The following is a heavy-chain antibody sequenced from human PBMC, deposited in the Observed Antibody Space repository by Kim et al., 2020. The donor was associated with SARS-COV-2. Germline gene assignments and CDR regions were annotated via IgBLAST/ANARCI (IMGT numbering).Heavy chain of an antibody. V-gene: IGHV3-64D*09. CDR1: GFTFSTYA. CDR2: ISDNGGTT. J-gene: IGHJ4*02. CDR3: VRGRSYRPAAGVDY. D-gene: IGHD6-13*01. Sequence: GGSLRLSCSGSGFTFSTYAIHWVRQAPGKGLEYVAVISDNGGTTFYADSLRGRFTISRDNSKNTVYLQMSSLRSEDTAVYFCVRGRSYRPAAGVDYWGQGPLVTVPS.